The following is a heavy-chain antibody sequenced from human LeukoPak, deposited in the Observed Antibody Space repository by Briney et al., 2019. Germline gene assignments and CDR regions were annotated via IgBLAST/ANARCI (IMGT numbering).Heavy chain of an antibody. CDR2: INAGNGNT. J-gene: IGHJ4*02. CDR1: GYTFTSYA. Sequence: GASVKVSCKASGYTFTSYAMHWVRQAPGQRLEWMGWINAGNGNTKYSQKFQGRVTITRDTSASTAYMELSSLRSEDTAVYYCASRMGSGCYTKSLLPFDYWGQGTLVTVSS. V-gene: IGHV1-3*01. CDR3: ASRMGSGCYTKSLLPFDY. D-gene: IGHD6-19*01.